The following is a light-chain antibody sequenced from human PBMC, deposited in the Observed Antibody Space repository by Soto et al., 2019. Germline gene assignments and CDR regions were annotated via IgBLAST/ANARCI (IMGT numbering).Light chain of an antibody. V-gene: IGKV3-15*01. J-gene: IGKJ1*01. CDR3: QQYNNWPFPSWT. Sequence: EIVMTQSPATLSVSPGERATLSCRASQSVSSNLAWYQQKPGQAPRLLIYGASTRATVIPARFSGSGSGTAFTLTISSLQSEDFAVYYCQQYNNWPFPSWTFGQENKVKIK. CDR2: GAS. CDR1: QSVSSN.